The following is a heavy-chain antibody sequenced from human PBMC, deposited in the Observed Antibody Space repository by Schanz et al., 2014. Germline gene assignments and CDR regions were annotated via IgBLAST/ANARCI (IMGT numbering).Heavy chain of an antibody. CDR2: MSYDGSIK. D-gene: IGHD2-2*01. CDR1: GFTFSSSG. V-gene: IGHV3-30*18. CDR3: AKDSTHIDIVLVPTASDY. Sequence: QVQLVESGGGVVQPGRSLRLSCAASGFTFSSSGMHWVRQAPGKGLEWVAAMSYDGSIKYYGDSVKGRFTISRDNSKNTLYLHMNTLRSEDTAVYYCAKDSTHIDIVLVPTASDYWGQGTLVTVSS. J-gene: IGHJ4*02.